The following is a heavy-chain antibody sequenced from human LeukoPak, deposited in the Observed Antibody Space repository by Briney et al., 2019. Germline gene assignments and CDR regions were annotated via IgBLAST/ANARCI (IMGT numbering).Heavy chain of an antibody. CDR2: IYSGGST. CDR3: AKTYQPLLSQFDY. Sequence: PGGSLRLSCAASGFTVSSNYMSWVRQAPGKGLEWVSVIYSGGSTYYADSVKGRFTISRDNSKNTVYLQMSGLRADDTAVYYCAKTYQPLLSQFDYWGQGTLLTVSS. J-gene: IGHJ4*02. V-gene: IGHV3-53*01. CDR1: GFTVSSNY. D-gene: IGHD2-2*01.